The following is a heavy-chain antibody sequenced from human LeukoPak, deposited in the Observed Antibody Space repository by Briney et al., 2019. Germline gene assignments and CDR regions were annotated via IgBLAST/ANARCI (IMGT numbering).Heavy chain of an antibody. CDR1: GGSISSYY. D-gene: IGHD4-23*01. CDR2: IFYTGST. V-gene: IGHV4-59*01. CDR3: ATLTGGDDAFDI. J-gene: IGHJ3*02. Sequence: SETLSLTCTVSGGSISSYYWSWIRQPPGKGLEWIGYIFYTGSTNYNPSLKSRVTISVLTSKNRFSLKLSSVTAADTAVYYCATLTGGDDAFDIWGQGTMVTVSS.